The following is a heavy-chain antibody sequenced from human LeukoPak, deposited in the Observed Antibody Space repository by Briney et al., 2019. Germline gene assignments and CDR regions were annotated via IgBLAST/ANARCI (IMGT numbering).Heavy chain of an antibody. CDR3: AKDLSYAFDY. CDR1: GFTFSIYA. V-gene: IGHV3-23*01. Sequence: GGSLRLSCAASGFTFSIYAMSWVRQAPGKGLEWVSAISATDYKTYYAESAKGRFTISRDSAKNTLYLQMNRLRAEDTAIYYCAKDLSYAFDYWGQGTLVTVSS. D-gene: IGHD2-2*01. CDR2: ISATDYKT. J-gene: IGHJ4*02.